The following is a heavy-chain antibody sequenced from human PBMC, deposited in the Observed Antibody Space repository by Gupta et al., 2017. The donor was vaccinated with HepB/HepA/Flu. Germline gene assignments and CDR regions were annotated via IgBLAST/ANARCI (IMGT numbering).Heavy chain of an antibody. CDR3: ATPLYFYWYMDV. J-gene: IGHJ6*03. Sequence: QVQLQESGPGLVKSSETLSPTCTVSGVSIISSNYYWGWIRQPPGKGLEYSGSIFYNGSTYYNPSLKSRVTISIDTSKNQFYLKLSSVTAADTAVYFCATPLYFYWYMDVWGKGTTVTVSS. CDR2: IFYNGST. CDR1: GVSIISSNYY. V-gene: IGHV4-39*01.